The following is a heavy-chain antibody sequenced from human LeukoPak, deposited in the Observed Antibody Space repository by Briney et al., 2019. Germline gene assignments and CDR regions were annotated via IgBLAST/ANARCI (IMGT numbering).Heavy chain of an antibody. CDR1: GYTFTSYD. CDR2: MNPNSGNT. V-gene: IGHV1-8*01. D-gene: IGHD3-22*01. Sequence: ASVKVSCKASGYTFTSYDINWVRQATGQGLEWMGWMNPNSGNTGYAQKFQGRVTITADESTSTAYMELSSLRSEDTAVYYCARALNYFDSGGYYYPLDYWGQGTLVTVSS. J-gene: IGHJ4*02. CDR3: ARALNYFDSGGYYYPLDY.